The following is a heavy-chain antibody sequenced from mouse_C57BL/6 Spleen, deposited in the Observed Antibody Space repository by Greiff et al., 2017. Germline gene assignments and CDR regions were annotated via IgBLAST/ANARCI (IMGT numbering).Heavy chain of an antibody. CDR3: ARLDYHYYGSSDY. V-gene: IGHV1-55*01. J-gene: IGHJ2*01. D-gene: IGHD1-1*01. Sequence: VKLQQPGAELVKPGASVKMSCKASGYTFTSYWITWVKQRPGQGLEWIGDIYPGSGSTNYNEKFKSKATLTVDTSSSTAYMQLSSLTSEDSAVYYGARLDYHYYGSSDYWGQGTTLTVSS. CDR1: GYTFTSYW. CDR2: IYPGSGST.